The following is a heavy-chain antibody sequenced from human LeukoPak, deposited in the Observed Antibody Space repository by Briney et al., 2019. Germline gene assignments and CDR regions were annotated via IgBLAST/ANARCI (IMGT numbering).Heavy chain of an antibody. Sequence: SETLSLTCTVSGGSMSSCYWSWLRQPAGKGLEWIGRIYISGSTNYNPSLKSRVTMSLDTSKNQFSLRLSSATAADTAVYYCARGAGETTGYYWGQGTLVTVSS. CDR3: ARGAGETTGYY. CDR2: IYISGST. CDR1: GGSMSSCY. D-gene: IGHD4-17*01. V-gene: IGHV4-4*07. J-gene: IGHJ4*02.